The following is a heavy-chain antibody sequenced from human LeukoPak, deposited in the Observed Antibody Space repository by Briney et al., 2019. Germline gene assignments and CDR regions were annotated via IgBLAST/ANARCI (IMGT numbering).Heavy chain of an antibody. Sequence: TSETLSLTCTVSGGSISSGDYYWSWIRQPPGKGLEWIGYIYYSGSTYYNPSLKSRVTISVDTSKNQFSLKLSSVTAADTAIYYCARAPLHCSGGSCYYWYFDLWGRGTLVTVSS. J-gene: IGHJ2*01. CDR1: GGSISSGDYY. CDR2: IYYSGST. D-gene: IGHD2-15*01. CDR3: ARAPLHCSGGSCYYWYFDL. V-gene: IGHV4-30-4*08.